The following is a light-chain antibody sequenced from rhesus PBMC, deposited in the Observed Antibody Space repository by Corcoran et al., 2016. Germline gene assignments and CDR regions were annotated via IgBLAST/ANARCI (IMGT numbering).Light chain of an antibody. Sequence: DIQMTQSPSSLSASVGDTVTITCRASQGISRYSNWFQQKPGKAPKLLIYDASSLESGVPSRFSGSGSGTDFTLTISSLQPEDFAAYCCLQHNSSPRTFGQGTKVEIK. CDR1: QGISRY. CDR2: DAS. CDR3: LQHNSSPRT. J-gene: IGKJ1*01. V-gene: IGKV1-28*03.